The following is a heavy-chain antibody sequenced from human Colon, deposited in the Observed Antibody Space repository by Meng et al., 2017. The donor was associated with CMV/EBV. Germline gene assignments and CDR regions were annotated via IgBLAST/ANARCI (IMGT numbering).Heavy chain of an antibody. CDR2: IYHAGNT. J-gene: IGHJ5*02. V-gene: IGHV4-31*02. CDR3: ARGLGRGSRVGIWFDP. Sequence: VSIRGVDYYWIWIRRHPEEGLGWLRYIYHAGNTSYSPSCKGRLSMSVDTSTNLLSLQLTSVTAADTAIYYCARGLGRGSRVGIWFDPWGQGTLVTVSS. D-gene: IGHD2-21*01. CDR1: VSIRGVDYY.